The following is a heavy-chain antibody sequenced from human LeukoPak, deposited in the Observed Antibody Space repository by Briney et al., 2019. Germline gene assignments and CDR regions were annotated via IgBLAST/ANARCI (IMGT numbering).Heavy chain of an antibody. D-gene: IGHD3-3*01. Sequence: SETLSLTCTVSGGSISSYYWSWIRQPAGKGLEWIGRIYTSGSTNYNPSLKSRVTMSVDTSKNQFSLKLSSVSAADTAVYYCARVSNYDFWSGYLDYWGQGTLVTVSS. CDR1: GGSISSYY. CDR2: IYTSGST. V-gene: IGHV4-4*07. CDR3: ARVSNYDFWSGYLDY. J-gene: IGHJ4*02.